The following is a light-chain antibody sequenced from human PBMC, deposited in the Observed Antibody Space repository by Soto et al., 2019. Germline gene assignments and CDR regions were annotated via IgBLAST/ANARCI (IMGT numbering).Light chain of an antibody. CDR3: QQYASSPIP. Sequence: EIVLKQSPGTLSLPPGERGTLSCRANQTVSSGYLAWYQQKGGLAPRLLIHDTSTRATGIPDRFSGSGSGTDFTLTISRLQPEDFALYYCQQYASSPIPFGQGTRLEIK. CDR1: QTVSSGY. J-gene: IGKJ5*01. CDR2: DTS. V-gene: IGKV3-20*01.